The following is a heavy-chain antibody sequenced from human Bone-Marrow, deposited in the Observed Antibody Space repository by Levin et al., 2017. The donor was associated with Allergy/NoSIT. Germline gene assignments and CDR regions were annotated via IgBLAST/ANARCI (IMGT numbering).Heavy chain of an antibody. J-gene: IGHJ4*02. CDR2: INTDGSST. D-gene: IGHD3-10*01. CDR3: VTWFPPYY. V-gene: IGHV3-74*01. Sequence: PGGSLRLSCAASGFTFSNYWMHWVRQVPGKGLAWVSRINTDGSSTSYADSVKGRFTISRDNAKNTLFLQMNSLRAEDTAVYYCVTWFPPYYWGQGTLVTVSS. CDR1: GFTFSNYW.